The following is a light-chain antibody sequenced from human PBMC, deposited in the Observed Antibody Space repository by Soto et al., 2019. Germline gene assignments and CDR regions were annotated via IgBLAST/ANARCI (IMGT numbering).Light chain of an antibody. Sequence: DIQMTQSPSAMSASVGDSITITCRASQGINNHLVWFRQKPGKVPQRLIYAASRLQSGVPSTFSGSGSGTEFTLTISSLQPEDSATYYCLQHNSYPLTFGGGTKVEI. CDR2: AAS. CDR3: LQHNSYPLT. J-gene: IGKJ4*01. CDR1: QGINNH. V-gene: IGKV1-17*03.